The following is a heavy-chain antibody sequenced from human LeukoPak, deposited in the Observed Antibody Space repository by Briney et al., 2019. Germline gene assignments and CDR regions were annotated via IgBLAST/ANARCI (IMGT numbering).Heavy chain of an antibody. CDR2: ISGGGSTI. Sequence: KPGGSLRLSCAASGFTFSDYYISWIRQAPGKGLEWVSYISGGGSTIHYADSVKGRFTISRDNANNSVYLQMNSLRADDTAVYYCARHGIQLFYYRRWGRGTLVTVSS. J-gene: IGHJ4*02. CDR3: ARHGIQLFYYRR. D-gene: IGHD5-18*01. V-gene: IGHV3-11*04. CDR1: GFTFSDYY.